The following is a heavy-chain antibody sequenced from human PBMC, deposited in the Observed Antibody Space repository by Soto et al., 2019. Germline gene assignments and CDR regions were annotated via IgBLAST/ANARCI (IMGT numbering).Heavy chain of an antibody. V-gene: IGHV1-69*01. J-gene: IGHJ6*02. D-gene: IGHD2-2*01. CDR1: RGTFSSYA. Sequence: QVQLVQSGAEVKKPGSSVKVSCKASRGTFSSYAISWVRQAPGQGLEWMGGIIPISGTANYAQKFQGRVTIPADESTSTAYMELSSLRSEDTAVYYCARSQGSSTSLEIYYYYYYGMDVWGHGTTVTVFS. CDR3: ARSQGSSTSLEIYYYYYYGMDV. CDR2: IIPISGTA.